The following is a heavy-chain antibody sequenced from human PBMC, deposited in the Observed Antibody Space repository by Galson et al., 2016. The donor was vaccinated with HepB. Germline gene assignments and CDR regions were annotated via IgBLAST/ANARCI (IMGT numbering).Heavy chain of an antibody. Sequence: SLRLSCAASGFTFSSYAMHWVRQAPGKGLEWVAVIWNDGSYKYHEDSVKGRFTISRDNSNNTLNLQMNSLRAEDTAVYYCARGCGGGAGCYYTDFWGQGTLVTVSS. J-gene: IGHJ4*02. V-gene: IGHV3-33*08. CDR1: GFTFSSYA. CDR2: IWNDGSYK. D-gene: IGHD2-15*01. CDR3: ARGCGGGAGCYYTDF.